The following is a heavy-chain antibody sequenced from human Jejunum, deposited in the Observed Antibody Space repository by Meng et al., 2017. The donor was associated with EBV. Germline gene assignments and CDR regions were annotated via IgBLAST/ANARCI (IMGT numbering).Heavy chain of an antibody. Sequence: QVQLQQLGPGLVKPSXTLSLTCGISGDSVSSNTVAWNWIRRSPSRGLEWLGRTYYMSKWYNEYAVSVKSRITINADISKNQFSLQLNSVTPEDTAVYYCARWNHQQRWFGPGGQGTLVTVSS. CDR1: GDSVSSNTVA. CDR2: TYYMSKWYN. D-gene: IGHD1-1*01. CDR3: ARWNHQQRWFGP. J-gene: IGHJ5*02. V-gene: IGHV6-1*01.